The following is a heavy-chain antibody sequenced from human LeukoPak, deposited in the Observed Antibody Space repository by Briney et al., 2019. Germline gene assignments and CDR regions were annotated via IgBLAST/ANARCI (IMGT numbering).Heavy chain of an antibody. CDR3: AGDGDTTVFDY. CDR2: IYTSGST. V-gene: IGHV4-4*07. CDR1: GGSISSYY. J-gene: IGHJ4*02. Sequence: SETLSLTCTVSGGSISSYYWSWIRQPAGKGLEWIGRIYTSGSTNYNPSLKSRVTMSVDTSKNQFSLKLSPVTAADTAVYYCAGDGDTTVFDYWGQGTLVTVSS. D-gene: IGHD4-17*01.